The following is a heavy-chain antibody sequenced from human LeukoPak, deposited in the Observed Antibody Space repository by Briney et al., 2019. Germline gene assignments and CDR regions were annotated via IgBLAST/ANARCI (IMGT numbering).Heavy chain of an antibody. CDR3: AKSNWYVGDNWFDP. Sequence: GGSRRPSCAASGFTFSSYAMGCVRQPPGRGLGWDSALCGSGGNTYYADSVKGRFSICRDNSKNTLYLQMNSLRAEDTVVYYCAKSNWYVGDNWFDPWGQGTLVTVSS. CDR2: LCGSGGNT. V-gene: IGHV3-23*01. J-gene: IGHJ5*02. D-gene: IGHD6-13*01. CDR1: GFTFSSYA.